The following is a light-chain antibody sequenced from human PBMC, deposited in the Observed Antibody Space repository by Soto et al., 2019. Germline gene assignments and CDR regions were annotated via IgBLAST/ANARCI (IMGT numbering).Light chain of an antibody. CDR3: QHYSNWPPT. V-gene: IGKV3-15*01. CDR1: ESVHRN. Sequence: EGVTTQSPATLSVSPGERVTLSCRASESVHRNLAWYQQKPGQGPSLLIYYASTRATGVPDRFTGSGSGTEFTLTVSSLQSEDFGVYHCQHYSNWPPTFGPGTKVEIK. CDR2: YAS. J-gene: IGKJ3*01.